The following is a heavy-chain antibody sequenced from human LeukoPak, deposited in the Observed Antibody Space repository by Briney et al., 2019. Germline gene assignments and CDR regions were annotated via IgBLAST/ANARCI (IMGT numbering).Heavy chain of an antibody. CDR3: ARSSLYRSSWYFDY. D-gene: IGHD6-13*01. CDR2: IYYSGST. CDR1: GGSISSGDYY. Sequence: SETLSLTCTVSGGSISSGDYYWSWIRQPPGKGLEWIGYIYYSGSTYYNASPKSRVTISVDTSKNQFSLNLSSVTAADTAVYYCARSSLYRSSWYFDYWGQGTLVTVSS. J-gene: IGHJ4*02. V-gene: IGHV4-30-4*08.